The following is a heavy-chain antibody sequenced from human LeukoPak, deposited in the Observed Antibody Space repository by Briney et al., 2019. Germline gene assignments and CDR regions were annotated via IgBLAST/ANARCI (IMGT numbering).Heavy chain of an antibody. V-gene: IGHV3-NL1*01. D-gene: IGHD3-3*01. CDR1: GFTFSSYG. CDR2: IHTGGST. CDR3: ALLAHDY. Sequence: PGGSLRLSCAASGFTFSSYGMHWVRQAPGKGLEWVSVIHTGGSTYYADSVKGRFTISRDSSKNTLYLQMNTLRAEDTAVYYCALLAHDYWGQGTLVTVSS. J-gene: IGHJ4*02.